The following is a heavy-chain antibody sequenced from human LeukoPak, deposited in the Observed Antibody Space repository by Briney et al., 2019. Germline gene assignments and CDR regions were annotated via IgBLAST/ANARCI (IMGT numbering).Heavy chain of an antibody. D-gene: IGHD3-22*01. CDR1: GGTFSSYA. Sequence: SVTVSCKASGGTFSSYAISWVRQAPGQGLEWMGRIIPILGIANYAQKFQGRVTITADKSTSTAYMELSSLRSEDTAVYYCARAGMYYYDSSATGDWFDPWGQGTLVTVSS. CDR2: IIPILGIA. V-gene: IGHV1-69*04. J-gene: IGHJ5*02. CDR3: ARAGMYYYDSSATGDWFDP.